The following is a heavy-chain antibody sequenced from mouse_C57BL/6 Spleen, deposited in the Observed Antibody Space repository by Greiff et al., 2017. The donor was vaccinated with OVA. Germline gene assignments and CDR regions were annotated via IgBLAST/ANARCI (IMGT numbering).Heavy chain of an antibody. CDR3: ARWFPYFDY. D-gene: IGHD2-2*01. Sequence: QVQLQQPGAELVRPGTSVKLSCKASGYTFTSYWMHWVKQRPGQDLEWIGVIDPSDSYTNYNQKFKGKATLTVDTSSSTAYMQLSSLTSEDSAVYYCARWFPYFDYWGQGTTLTVSS. J-gene: IGHJ2*01. CDR1: GYTFTSYW. V-gene: IGHV1-59*01. CDR2: IDPSDSYT.